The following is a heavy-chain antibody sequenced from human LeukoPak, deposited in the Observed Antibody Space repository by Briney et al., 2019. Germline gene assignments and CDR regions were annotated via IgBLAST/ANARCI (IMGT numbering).Heavy chain of an antibody. CDR3: ARGPYSYDSSGAFDI. D-gene: IGHD3-22*01. J-gene: IGHJ3*02. V-gene: IGHV4-34*01. CDR2: INHSGST. CDR1: GFTFNIAW. Sequence: PGGSLRLSCAGSGFTFNIAWMNWVRQPPGKGLEWIGEINHSGSTNYNPSLKSRVTISVDTSKNQFSLKLSSVTAADTAGYFCARGPYSYDSSGAFDIWGQGTMVTVSS.